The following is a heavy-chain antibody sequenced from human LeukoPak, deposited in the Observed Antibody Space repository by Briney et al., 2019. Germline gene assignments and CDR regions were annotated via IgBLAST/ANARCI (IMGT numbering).Heavy chain of an antibody. J-gene: IGHJ4*02. Sequence: GGSLRLSCAASGSTFRSYALHWVRQAPARGLEWVAVISYDGSNIYYAHSVKSRFTISRDNSKNTLYLQMNSLRTEDTAVYYCARDPYYDYVWGSYPAYWGQGTLVTVSS. V-gene: IGHV3-30-3*01. CDR1: GSTFRSYA. CDR2: ISYDGSNI. CDR3: ARDPYYDYVWGSYPAY. D-gene: IGHD3-16*02.